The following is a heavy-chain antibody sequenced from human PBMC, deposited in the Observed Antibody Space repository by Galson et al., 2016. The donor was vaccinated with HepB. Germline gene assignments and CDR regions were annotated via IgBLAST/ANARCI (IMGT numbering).Heavy chain of an antibody. CDR1: GFTFTSSA. V-gene: IGHV1-58*01. CDR2: IVVGRGNT. CDR3: AADAYGDFYFGY. Sequence: SGFTFTSSAVQWVRQARGQCLEWMGWIVVGRGNTNYARKFQERVTITRDLSTTTVYMELSSLRSDDTAMYYCAADAYGDFYFGYWGQGTLVTVSS. D-gene: IGHD4-17*01. J-gene: IGHJ4*02.